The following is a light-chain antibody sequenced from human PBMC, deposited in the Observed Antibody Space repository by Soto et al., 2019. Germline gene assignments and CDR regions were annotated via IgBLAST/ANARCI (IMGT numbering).Light chain of an antibody. CDR2: EVS. CDR3: SSYTSSSTPYVV. CDR1: SSDVGGYNY. Sequence: QSALTQPASVSGSPGQSITISCTGTSSDVGGYNYVSWYQRHPGKAPKLVIYEVSNRPSGVSNRVSGSKSGNTASLTISGLQAEDEADYYCSSYTSSSTPYVVFGGGTKLTVL. V-gene: IGLV2-14*01. J-gene: IGLJ2*01.